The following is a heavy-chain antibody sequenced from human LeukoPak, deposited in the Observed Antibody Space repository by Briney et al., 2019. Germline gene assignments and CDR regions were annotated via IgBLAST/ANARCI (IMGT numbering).Heavy chain of an antibody. J-gene: IGHJ4*02. Sequence: SETLSLTCTVSGGSISSSSYFWVCIRQPPGKGLGWIGSIYYSGSTYYNPSLKSRVTISVDTSKNQFSLKLNSVTAADTAVYYCARDRGSHNFDYWGQGTLVTVS. CDR1: GGSISSSSYF. V-gene: IGHV4-39*07. CDR3: ARDRGSHNFDY. CDR2: IYYSGST. D-gene: IGHD2-15*01.